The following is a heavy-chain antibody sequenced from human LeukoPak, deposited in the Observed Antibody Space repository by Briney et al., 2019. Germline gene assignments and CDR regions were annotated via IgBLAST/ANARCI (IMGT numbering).Heavy chain of an antibody. Sequence: PGRSLRLSCAASGFTFSNYAVSWVRQAPGKGLEWVSTISVTVSNTYYANSVKGRFTISRDNSKNTLFLQMNSLRADDTAVYYCAKAPAAILGYYSYYMDVWGKGTTVTVSS. V-gene: IGHV3-23*01. CDR1: GFTFSNYA. J-gene: IGHJ6*03. CDR2: ISVTVSNT. D-gene: IGHD2-2*01. CDR3: AKAPAAILGYYSYYMDV.